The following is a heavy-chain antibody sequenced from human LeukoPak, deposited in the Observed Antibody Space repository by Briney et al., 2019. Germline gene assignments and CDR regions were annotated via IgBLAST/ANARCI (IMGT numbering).Heavy chain of an antibody. D-gene: IGHD3-3*01. CDR2: ISAYNGNT. J-gene: IGHJ4*02. CDR1: GYTFTSYG. CDR3: ARVGEGCLDY. V-gene: IGHV1-18*01. Sequence: GASVKVSCKASGYTFTSYGISRVRQAPGQGLEWMGWISAYNGNTKYAQKFQGRVTMTRDTSTSTVYMELSSLRSEDTAVYYCARVGEGCLDYWGQGTLVTVSS.